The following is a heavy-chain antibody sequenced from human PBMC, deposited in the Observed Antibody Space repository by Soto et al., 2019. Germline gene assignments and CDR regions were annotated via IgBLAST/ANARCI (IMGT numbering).Heavy chain of an antibody. CDR2: TFPIFDRG. Sequence: SVKVSCKASGGTFSSYPITWVRQAPGQGLEWMGGTFPIFDRGNYAQKFQGRLTITTDKSTNTAYMELSSLRSEDTAVYYCARRNTSGYLRYFDSWGQGTRVTV. J-gene: IGHJ4*02. V-gene: IGHV1-69*05. CDR3: ARRNTSGYLRYFDS. D-gene: IGHD3-22*01. CDR1: GGTFSSYP.